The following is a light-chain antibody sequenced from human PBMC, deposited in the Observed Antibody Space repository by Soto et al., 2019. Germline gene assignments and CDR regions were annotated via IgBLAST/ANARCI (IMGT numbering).Light chain of an antibody. CDR2: GAS. CDR3: QQYGSSPLIS. J-gene: IGKJ5*01. CDR1: QSVSSSY. Sequence: EIVLTHSPGTLSLSPWERATLSCRASQSVSSSYLAWYQQKPGQAPRLLIYGASSRATGIPDRFSGSGSGRDFTLTISGLEPEDFAVYYCQQYGSSPLISFGQGTRLEIK. V-gene: IGKV3-20*01.